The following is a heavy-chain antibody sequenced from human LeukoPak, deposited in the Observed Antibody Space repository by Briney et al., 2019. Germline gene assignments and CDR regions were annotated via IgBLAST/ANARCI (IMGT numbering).Heavy chain of an antibody. CDR3: AREGSGWSLDY. CDR1: GFTFSSYA. CDR2: ISYDGSNK. V-gene: IGHV3-30*04. Sequence: GRSLRLSCAASGFTFSSYAMHWVRQAPGKGLEWVTLISYDGSNKYYADSVKGRFTISRDNSKNTLNLQMNSLRIDDTAVYYCAREGSGWSLDYWGQGTLVTVSS. J-gene: IGHJ4*02. D-gene: IGHD6-19*01.